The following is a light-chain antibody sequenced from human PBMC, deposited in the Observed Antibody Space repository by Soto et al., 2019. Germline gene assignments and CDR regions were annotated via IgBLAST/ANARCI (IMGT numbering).Light chain of an antibody. V-gene: IGKV2-30*01. CDR3: LKGTHWPRT. Sequence: DVVMTQSPLSLPITLGQPASISCRSSQSLVYSDGNTYLHWFQQRPGQSPRRLIYKVSNRDSGVPDRFSGSGSGTDFTLEISRVEAEDAGVYYCLKGTHWPRTFGQGTKVEIK. CDR1: QSLVYSDGNTY. CDR2: KVS. J-gene: IGKJ1*01.